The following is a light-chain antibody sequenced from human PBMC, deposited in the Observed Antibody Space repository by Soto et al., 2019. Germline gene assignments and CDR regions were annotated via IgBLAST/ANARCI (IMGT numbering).Light chain of an antibody. CDR1: SSDVGSYNL. J-gene: IGLJ2*01. V-gene: IGLV2-23*01. CDR2: EGS. Sequence: VLTQPASVSGSPGQSITISCTGTSSDVGSYNLVSWYQQHPGKAPKLMIYEGSKRPSGVSNRFSGSKSGNTASLTISGLQAEDEADYYCCSYAGSYVVFGGGTKVTVL. CDR3: CSYAGSYVV.